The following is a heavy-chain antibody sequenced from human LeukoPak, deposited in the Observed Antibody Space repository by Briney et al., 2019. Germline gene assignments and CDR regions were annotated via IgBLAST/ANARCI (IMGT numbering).Heavy chain of an antibody. CDR1: GITLSNYG. Sequence: GGSLRLSCAVSGITLSNYGMSWVRQAPGKGLEWVAGISGSGGKTNYADSVKGRFTISRDSPKHTLYLQMNRLRAEDTAVYFCAKRGVVIRVVLVGFHKEAYYFDSWGQGALVSVSS. CDR3: AKRGVVIRVVLVGFHKEAYYFDS. V-gene: IGHV3-23*01. D-gene: IGHD3-10*01. CDR2: ISGSGGKT. J-gene: IGHJ4*02.